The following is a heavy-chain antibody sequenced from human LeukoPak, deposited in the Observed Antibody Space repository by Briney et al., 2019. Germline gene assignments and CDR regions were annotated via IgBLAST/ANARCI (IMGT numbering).Heavy chain of an antibody. J-gene: IGHJ5*02. CDR3: ARGPHDYSSGWYT. V-gene: IGHV4-39*01. Sequence: SETLSLTCTVSGDSISSRSSYWGWIRQPPGKGLEWIGSIYYSGSTHYNPSLKSRVTISVDTSKNQFSLKVRSVTAADTAVYWCARGPHDYSSGWYTWGQGTLVTVSS. CDR2: IYYSGST. D-gene: IGHD6-19*01. CDR1: GDSISSRSSY.